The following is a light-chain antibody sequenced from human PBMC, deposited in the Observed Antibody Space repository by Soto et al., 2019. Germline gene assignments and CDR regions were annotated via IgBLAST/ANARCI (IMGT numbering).Light chain of an antibody. CDR2: GAF. CDR3: QQYNDWPLA. CDR1: QSVRSN. J-gene: IGKJ1*01. V-gene: IGKV3-15*01. Sequence: EIVTKQSAVTRSVSQGERATLSCRASQSVRSNLAWYQQKPGQAPSLLIYGAFTRATGIPTRFSGTGSGTEFTLTISSLQSEDFALYYCQQYNDWPLAFGQGTKV.